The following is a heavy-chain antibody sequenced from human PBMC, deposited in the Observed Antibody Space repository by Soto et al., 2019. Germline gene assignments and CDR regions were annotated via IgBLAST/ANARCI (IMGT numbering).Heavy chain of an antibody. J-gene: IGHJ5*02. D-gene: IGHD1-1*01. CDR1: GGTFSSYA. CDR2: IIPIFGIA. Sequence: QVQLVQSGAEVKKPGSSVKVSCKESGGTFSSYAIAWVRQAPGQGLEWMGGIIPIFGIANYAQKFQGRVAITADQSTNTAYMELSSLRSDDTAVYYCAKAAQTRYNWNDLGNGSDPWGQGTLVTVSS. CDR3: AKAAQTRYNWNDLGNGSDP. V-gene: IGHV1-69*17.